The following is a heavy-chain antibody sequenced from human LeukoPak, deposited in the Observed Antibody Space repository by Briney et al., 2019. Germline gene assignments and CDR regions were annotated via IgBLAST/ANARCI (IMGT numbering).Heavy chain of an antibody. CDR3: ARDSESSSRSYLGDIDYYYYYGMDV. CDR1: GYTFTSYY. J-gene: IGHJ6*04. CDR2: INPSGGST. D-gene: IGHD3-10*01. Sequence: ASVKVSCKASGYTFTSYYRHWVRQAPGQGLEWMGIINPSGGSTSYAQKFQGRVTMTRDTSTSTVYMELSSLRSEDTAVYYCARDSESSSRSYLGDIDYYYYYGMDVWGKGTTVTVSS. V-gene: IGHV1-46*01.